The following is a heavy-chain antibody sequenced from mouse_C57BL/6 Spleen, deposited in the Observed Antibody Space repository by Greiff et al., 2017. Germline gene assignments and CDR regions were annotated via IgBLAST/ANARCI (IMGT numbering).Heavy chain of an antibody. CDR3: ARDLGGGAMDY. CDR2: INYDGSST. J-gene: IGHJ4*01. Sequence: EVKLVESEGGLVQPGSSMKLSCTASGFTFSDYYMAWVRQVPEKGLEWVANINYDGSSTYYLDSLKSRFIISRDNAKKILYMQMSSLKSEDTATYYCARDLGGGAMDYWGQGTSVTVSS. D-gene: IGHD4-1*01. V-gene: IGHV5-16*01. CDR1: GFTFSDYY.